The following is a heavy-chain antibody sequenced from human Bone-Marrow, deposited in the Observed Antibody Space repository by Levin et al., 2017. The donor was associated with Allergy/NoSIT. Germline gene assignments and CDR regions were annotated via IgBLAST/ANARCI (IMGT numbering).Heavy chain of an antibody. D-gene: IGHD6-13*01. CDR2: MSVAGDYI. Sequence: PPGGSLRLSCVASGFTFSTYAMSWVRQPPGEGLKWLATMSVAGDYIKYADSVKGRFTISRDNAKSTLNLQMNSLRAEDTDVYDCAKDPPQQLVGALFDSWGQGTLVTVSS. V-gene: IGHV3-23*01. CDR3: AKDPPQQLVGALFDS. J-gene: IGHJ4*02. CDR1: GFTFSTYA.